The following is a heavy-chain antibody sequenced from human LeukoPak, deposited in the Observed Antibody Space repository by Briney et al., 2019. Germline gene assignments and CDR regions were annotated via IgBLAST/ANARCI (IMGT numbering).Heavy chain of an antibody. V-gene: IGHV4-59*01. Sequence: SETLSLTCTGSGGSISGYYWNWIRQPPGKGLEWIGYINYSGSTNYNPSLKSRVTISLDTSKSQFSLKVTSVTAADTAFFYCARYFDWPWAFDIWGLGTIVTVSS. CDR1: GGSISGYY. CDR2: INYSGST. CDR3: ARYFDWPWAFDI. D-gene: IGHD3-9*01. J-gene: IGHJ3*02.